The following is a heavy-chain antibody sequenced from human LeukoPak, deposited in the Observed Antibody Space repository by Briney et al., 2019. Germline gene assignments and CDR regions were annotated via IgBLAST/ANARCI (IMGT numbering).Heavy chain of an antibody. D-gene: IGHD3-9*01. CDR2: ISGSGSGGST. CDR1: GFTFNNFA. J-gene: IGHJ4*02. Sequence: QAGGSLRLSCAASGFTFNNFAMSWVRQAPGKGLEWVSGISGSGSGGSTYYADSVKGRFTISRDNSKNTLYLQMNNLRAEDTAIYYCAKAANYDILTGYYLDYWGQGTLVTVSS. V-gene: IGHV3-23*01. CDR3: AKAANYDILTGYYLDY.